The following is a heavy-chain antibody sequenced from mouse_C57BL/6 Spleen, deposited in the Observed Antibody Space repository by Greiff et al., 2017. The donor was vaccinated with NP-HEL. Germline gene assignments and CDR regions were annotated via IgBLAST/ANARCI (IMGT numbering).Heavy chain of an antibody. CDR1: GYTFTSYW. CDR2: IDPSDSYT. D-gene: IGHD1-1*01. V-gene: IGHV1-69*01. J-gene: IGHJ2*01. Sequence: QVQLQQPGAELVMPGASVKLSCKASGYTFTSYWMHWVKQRPGQGLEWIGEIDPSDSYTNYNQKFKGKSTLTVDKSSSTAYMQLSSLTSEDSAVYYCARQLFDGSHFDDWGQGTTLTVSS. CDR3: ARQLFDGSHFDD.